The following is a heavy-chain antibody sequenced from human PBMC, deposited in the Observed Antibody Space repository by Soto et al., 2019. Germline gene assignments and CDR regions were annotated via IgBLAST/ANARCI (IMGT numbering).Heavy chain of an antibody. CDR1: GGSISSGGYY. CDR3: ARVMITFGGVIGSDY. Sequence: PSETLSLTCTVSGGSISSGGYYWSWIRQHPGKGLEWIGYIYYSGSTYYNPSLKSRVTISVDTSKNQFSLKLSSVTAADTAVYYCARVMITFGGVIGSDYWGQGTLVTVSS. V-gene: IGHV4-31*03. CDR2: IYYSGST. J-gene: IGHJ4*02. D-gene: IGHD3-16*02.